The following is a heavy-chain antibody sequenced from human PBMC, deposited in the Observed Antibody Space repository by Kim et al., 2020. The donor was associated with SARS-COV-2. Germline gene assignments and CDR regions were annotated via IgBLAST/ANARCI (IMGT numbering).Heavy chain of an antibody. V-gene: IGHV1-69*13. CDR2: ITPIFGTA. J-gene: IGHJ6*02. Sequence: SVKVSCKASGGTFSGYAISWVRQAPGQGLEWMGGITPIFGTANYAQKFQGRVTITADESTSTAYMELSSLRSEDTAVYYCATSQADHYYYGMDVWGQGTTVTVSS. CDR3: ATSQADHYYYGMDV. CDR1: GGTFSGYA.